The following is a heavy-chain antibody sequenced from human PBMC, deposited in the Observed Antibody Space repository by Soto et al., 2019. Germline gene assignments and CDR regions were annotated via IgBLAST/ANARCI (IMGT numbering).Heavy chain of an antibody. V-gene: IGHV4-34*01. CDR2: INHSGST. Sequence: SETLSLSCVVYGGCFSGYYWSWIGQPPGKGLEWIGEINHSGSTNYNPSLKSRVTISVDTSKNPFSLKLSSVTAADTAVYYCARDGICSSFYYYCYYIAVWAKRTTVPVSS. CDR1: GGCFSGYY. J-gene: IGHJ6*03. CDR3: ARDGICSSFYYYCYYIAV. D-gene: IGHD2-15*01.